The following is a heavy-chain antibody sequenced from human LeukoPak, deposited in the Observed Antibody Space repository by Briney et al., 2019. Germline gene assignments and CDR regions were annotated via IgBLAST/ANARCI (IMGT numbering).Heavy chain of an antibody. V-gene: IGHV1-2*06. Sequence: ASVKVSCKASGYMFTGYYFHWVRQAPGQGLEWMGRINPNTGGTNYAQKFQGRVTLTRDTPISTVYMELSGLRSDDTAVYYCAAIVGATRWFDPWGQGTLVTVSS. J-gene: IGHJ5*02. CDR3: AAIVGATRWFDP. CDR1: GYMFTGYY. D-gene: IGHD1-26*01. CDR2: INPNTGGT.